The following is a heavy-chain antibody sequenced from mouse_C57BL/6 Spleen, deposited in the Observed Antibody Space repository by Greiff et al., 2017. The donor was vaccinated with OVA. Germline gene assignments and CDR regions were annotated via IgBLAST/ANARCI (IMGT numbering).Heavy chain of an antibody. CDR3: ASDSYGFAY. CDR1: GFTFSDYG. Sequence: EVKLMESGGGLVKPGGSLKLSCAASGFTFSDYGMHWVRQAPEKGLEWVAYISSGSSTIYYADTVKGRFTISRDNAKNTLFLQMTSLRSEDTVMYYCASDSYGFAYWGQGTLVTVSA. CDR2: ISSGSSTI. J-gene: IGHJ3*01. V-gene: IGHV5-17*01. D-gene: IGHD1-1*01.